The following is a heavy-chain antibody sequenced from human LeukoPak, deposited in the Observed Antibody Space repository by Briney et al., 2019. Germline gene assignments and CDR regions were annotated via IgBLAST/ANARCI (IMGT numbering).Heavy chain of an antibody. CDR1: GYSFTSYG. Sequence: ASVKVSCKASGYSFTSYGISWVRQAPGQGLEWMGWISAYNGNTNYAQKLQGRVTMTTDTSTSTAYMELRSLRSDDTAVYYCARDPWLTGDRRDAFDIWGQGTMVTVSS. D-gene: IGHD7-27*01. V-gene: IGHV1-18*01. CDR3: ARDPWLTGDRRDAFDI. J-gene: IGHJ3*02. CDR2: ISAYNGNT.